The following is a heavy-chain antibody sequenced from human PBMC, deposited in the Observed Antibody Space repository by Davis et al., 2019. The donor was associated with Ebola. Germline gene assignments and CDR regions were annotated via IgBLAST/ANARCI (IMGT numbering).Heavy chain of an antibody. J-gene: IGHJ3*02. Sequence: PGGSLRLSCAASGFSFEGYAMYWVRQAPGRGLDWVSTINWNGNFIDYADSVKGRFSVYRDNGKNSLYLQMNSLRADDTALSYCAKAAFRGYEYGGDALDIWGRGTMVTVSS. D-gene: IGHD5-12*01. CDR3: AKAAFRGYEYGGDALDI. CDR2: INWNGNFI. V-gene: IGHV3-9*01. CDR1: GFSFEGYA.